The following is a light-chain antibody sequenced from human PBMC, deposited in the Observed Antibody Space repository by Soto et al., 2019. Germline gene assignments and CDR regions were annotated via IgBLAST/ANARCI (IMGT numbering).Light chain of an antibody. Sequence: TQSPATLSLSPGERATLSCRASQSVSNSLAWYQQKPGQAPRLLIYDASNRAADIPARFSGSGSGTDFTLTISSLEPEDFAVYYCQQRSRWPLLWTFGGGTKVEIK. CDR3: QQRSRWPLLWT. CDR2: DAS. J-gene: IGKJ4*01. V-gene: IGKV3-11*01. CDR1: QSVSNS.